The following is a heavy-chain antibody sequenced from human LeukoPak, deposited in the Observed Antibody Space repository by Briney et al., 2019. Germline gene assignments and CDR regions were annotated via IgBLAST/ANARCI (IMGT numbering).Heavy chain of an antibody. V-gene: IGHV3-48*01. D-gene: IGHD1-26*01. CDR2: ISSSSSTI. CDR3: ARTPVGATIGFDY. J-gene: IGHJ4*02. CDR1: GFTFSSYS. Sequence: GSLRLSCAASGFTFSSYSMNWVRQAPGKGLEWVSYISSSSSTIYYADSVKGRFTISRDNAKNSLYLQMNSLRAEDTAVYYCARTPVGATIGFDYWGQGTLVTVSS.